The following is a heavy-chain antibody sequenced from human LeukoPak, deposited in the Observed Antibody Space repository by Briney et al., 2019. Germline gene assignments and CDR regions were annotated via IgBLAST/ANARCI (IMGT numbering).Heavy chain of an antibody. CDR2: ISAYNGVT. V-gene: IGHV1-18*01. D-gene: IGHD4/OR15-4a*01. CDR3: AKAPRLWWNYLMDE. J-gene: IGHJ4*02. CDR1: GYTFTQSG. Sequence: ASVKVSCKTSGYTFTQSGVCWVRQAPGQGLEWMGWISAYNGVTNYAQKFQGRVTMTTDTPTSTAYLQLQSLGPDDTAVYFCAKAPRLWWNYLMDEWGQGTLVIVSS.